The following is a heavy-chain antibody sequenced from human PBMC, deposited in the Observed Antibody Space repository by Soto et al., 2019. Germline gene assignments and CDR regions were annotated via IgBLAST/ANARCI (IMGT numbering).Heavy chain of an antibody. CDR2: INPSGGST. CDR3: AIANYYDSSVYYPLTSSYVRDV. V-gene: IGHV1-46*01. J-gene: IGHJ6*02. Sequence: QVQLVQSGAEVKKPGASVKVSCKASGYTFTSYYMHWVRQAPGQGLEWMGIINPSGGSTSYAQKFQGEVTRTGDTSTSTVSMGLSSLRLEDPAVYYCAIANYYDSSVYYPLTSSYVRDVGGQGPTVTVSS. D-gene: IGHD3-22*01. CDR1: GYTFTSYY.